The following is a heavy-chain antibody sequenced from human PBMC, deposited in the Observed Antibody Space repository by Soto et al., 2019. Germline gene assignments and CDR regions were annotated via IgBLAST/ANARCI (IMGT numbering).Heavy chain of an antibody. D-gene: IGHD3-3*01. V-gene: IGHV3-9*01. CDR1: GFTFDDYA. CDR2: ISWNSGSI. Sequence: PGGSLRLSCAASGFTFDDYAMHWVRQAPGKGLEWVSGISWNSGSIGYADSVKGRFTISRDNAKNSLYLQMNSLRAEDTALYYCAKGIDSDFNYYYMDVWGKGTTVTVSS. J-gene: IGHJ6*03. CDR3: AKGIDSDFNYYYMDV.